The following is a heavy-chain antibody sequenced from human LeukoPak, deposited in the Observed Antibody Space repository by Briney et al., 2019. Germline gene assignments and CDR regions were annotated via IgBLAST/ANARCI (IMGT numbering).Heavy chain of an antibody. CDR1: GFTVSRNY. J-gene: IGHJ4*02. V-gene: IGHV3-66*01. CDR3: ARRDGYNFFDY. CDR2: FYIDGNT. Sequence: PGGSLRLSCAASGFTVSRNYMSWVRQTPGKGLEWVSVFYIDGNTYYADSVKGRFSISRDNSKNTVYLQMNSLRVEDTAVYYCARRDGYNFFDYWGQGTLVTVSS. D-gene: IGHD5-24*01.